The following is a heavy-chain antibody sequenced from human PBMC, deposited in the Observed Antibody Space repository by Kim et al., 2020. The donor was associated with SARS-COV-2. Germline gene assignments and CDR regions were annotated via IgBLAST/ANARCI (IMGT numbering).Heavy chain of an antibody. D-gene: IGHD3-10*01. CDR3: ARSWFGELFPGCFDP. CDR1: GGSIISTSYY. J-gene: IGHJ5*02. Sequence: SETLSLTCTVSGGSIISTSYYWGWIRQPPGEKIEWLGRLSSPGRPSSPPSLPRRVAFSVATSRPQFSLPLPSWSAADTAVYYCARSWFGELFPGCFDPSG. V-gene: IGHV4-39*01. CDR2: LSSPGRP.